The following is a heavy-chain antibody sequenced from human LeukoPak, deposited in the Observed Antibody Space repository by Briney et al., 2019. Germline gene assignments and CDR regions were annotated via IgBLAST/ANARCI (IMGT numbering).Heavy chain of an antibody. J-gene: IGHJ4*02. V-gene: IGHV1-69*13. D-gene: IGHD3-22*01. Sequence: ASVKVSCKASGGTFSSYAISWARQAPGQGLEWMGGIIPIFGTANYAQKFQGRVTITADESTSTAYMELSSLRSEDTAVYYCASSYYDSSGFDYWGQGTLVTVSS. CDR3: ASSYYDSSGFDY. CDR2: IIPIFGTA. CDR1: GGTFSSYA.